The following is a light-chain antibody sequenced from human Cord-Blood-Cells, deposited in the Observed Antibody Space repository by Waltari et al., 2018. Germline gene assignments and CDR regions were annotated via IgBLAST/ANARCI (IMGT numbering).Light chain of an antibody. CDR1: QSISSW. V-gene: IGKV1-5*01. Sequence: DLQMTQSPYTLSASVGDRVTITCRASQSISSWLAWYQQKPGKAPKLLIYDASSLESGVPSRFSGSGSGTEFTLTISSLQPDDFATYYCQQYNSYSITFGQGTRLEIK. CDR2: DAS. J-gene: IGKJ5*01. CDR3: QQYNSYSIT.